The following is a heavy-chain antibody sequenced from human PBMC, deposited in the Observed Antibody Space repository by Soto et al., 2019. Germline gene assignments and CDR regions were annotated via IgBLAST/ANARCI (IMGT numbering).Heavy chain of an antibody. CDR2: ISHDGINK. Sequence: QVQLVESGGGVVQPGRSLRLSCAASGFTFRSYAMHWVRQAPGKGLEWVAVISHDGINKYDADSVKGRFTISRDNSKNNLYLQMGSLRPEDTAVYYCAREGDLWFGIDYWGQGTLVTVSS. CDR3: AREGDLWFGIDY. CDR1: GFTFRSYA. V-gene: IGHV3-30-3*01. D-gene: IGHD3-10*01. J-gene: IGHJ4*02.